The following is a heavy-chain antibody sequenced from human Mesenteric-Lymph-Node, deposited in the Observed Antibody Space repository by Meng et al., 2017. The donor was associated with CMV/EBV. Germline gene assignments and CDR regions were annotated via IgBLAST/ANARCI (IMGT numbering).Heavy chain of an antibody. Sequence: GGSLRLSCAASGFTFISYAMSWVRQAPGKGLEWVSTVSATGANAYYPDSVKGRFTISRDNSKNTLYLQMSSLRAEDTALYYCAKGDYCSSTNCYHRWGQGTLVTVSS. CDR2: VSATGANA. CDR3: AKGDYCSSTNCYHR. CDR1: GFTFISYA. D-gene: IGHD2-2*01. J-gene: IGHJ5*02. V-gene: IGHV3-23*01.